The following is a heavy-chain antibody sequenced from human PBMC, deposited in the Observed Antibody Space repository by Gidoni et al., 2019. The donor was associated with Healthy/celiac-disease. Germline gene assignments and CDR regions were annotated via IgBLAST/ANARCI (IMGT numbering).Heavy chain of an antibody. J-gene: IGHJ4*02. D-gene: IGHD6-19*01. Sequence: QVQLVESGGGVVQPGRSLRLSCAASGFTFSSYGMHWVRQAPGKGLEWVAVIWYDGSNKYYADSVKGRFTISRDNSKNTLYLQMNSLRAEDTAVYYCARDRDNSSGWYVYPDYWGQGTLVTVSS. V-gene: IGHV3-33*01. CDR2: IWYDGSNK. CDR3: ARDRDNSSGWYVYPDY. CDR1: GFTFSSYG.